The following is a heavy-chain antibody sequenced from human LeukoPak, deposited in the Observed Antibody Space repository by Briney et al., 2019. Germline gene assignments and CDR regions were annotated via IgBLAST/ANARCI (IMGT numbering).Heavy chain of an antibody. Sequence: SGPTLVKPTQTLTLTCTFSGFSLSTSGVGVGWIRQPPGKALEWLALIYWDDDKRYSPSLKSRLTITKDTSKNQVVLTMTNMDPVDTATYYCAHRVPLVAYDILTGHYGGVWNAFDIWGQGTMVTVSS. CDR1: GFSLSTSGVG. J-gene: IGHJ3*02. D-gene: IGHD3-9*01. V-gene: IGHV2-5*02. CDR2: IYWDDDK. CDR3: AHRVPLVAYDILTGHYGGVWNAFDI.